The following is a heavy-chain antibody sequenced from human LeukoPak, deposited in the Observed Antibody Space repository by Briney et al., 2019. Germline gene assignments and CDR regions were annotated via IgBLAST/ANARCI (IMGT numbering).Heavy chain of an antibody. D-gene: IGHD3-3*01. CDR3: ATSKDF. CDR2: INLDGSDT. CDR1: GFTISRYW. J-gene: IGHJ4*02. V-gene: IGHV3-74*01. Sequence: GGSLRLSCAASGFTISRYWMHWVRQAPGKGLVWASRINLDGSDTSYADSVKGRFTISRDNAKNTVYLQMNSLRAEDTAVYYCATSKDFWGQGTLVTVSS.